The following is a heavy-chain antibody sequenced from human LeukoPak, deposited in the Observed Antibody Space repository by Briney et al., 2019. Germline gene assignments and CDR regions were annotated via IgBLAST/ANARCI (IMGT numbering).Heavy chain of an antibody. CDR1: GGTFSSYT. Sequence: GSSVKVSCKASGGTFSSYTISWVRQAPGQGLEWMGRIIPILGIANYAQKFQGRVTITADKSTSTAYMELSSLRSEDTAVYYCAGSLTAVAGFDYWGQGTLVTVSS. J-gene: IGHJ4*02. CDR3: AGSLTAVAGFDY. V-gene: IGHV1-69*02. D-gene: IGHD6-19*01. CDR2: IIPILGIA.